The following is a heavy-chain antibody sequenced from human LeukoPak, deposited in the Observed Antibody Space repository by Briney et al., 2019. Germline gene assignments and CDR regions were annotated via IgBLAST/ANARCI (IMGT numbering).Heavy chain of an antibody. CDR1: GGSISSGDYY. D-gene: IGHD3-10*01. Sequence: SHTLSLTCTVSGGSISSGDYYWSWIRQPPGKGLEWIGYIYYSGSTYYNPSLKSRVTISVDTSKNQFSLKLSSVTAADTAVYYCARVGGGSGPVGFDPWGQGTLVTVSS. CDR3: ARVGGGSGPVGFDP. V-gene: IGHV4-30-4*08. CDR2: IYYSGST. J-gene: IGHJ5*02.